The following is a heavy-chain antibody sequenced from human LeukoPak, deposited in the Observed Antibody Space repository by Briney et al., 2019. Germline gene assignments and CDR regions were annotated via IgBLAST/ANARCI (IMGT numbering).Heavy chain of an antibody. V-gene: IGHV4-34*01. CDR3: ARVRYRLAETYIDY. J-gene: IGHJ4*02. Sequence: SETLSLTCAVFGGSFSGYYWNWIRQPPGKGLESIGEINHSGSTNYNPSLKSRVTMSVDTSKNQFSLKLSSVTAADTAVYYCARVRYRLAETYIDYWGQGTLVTVSS. D-gene: IGHD3-16*01. CDR2: INHSGST. CDR1: GGSFSGYY.